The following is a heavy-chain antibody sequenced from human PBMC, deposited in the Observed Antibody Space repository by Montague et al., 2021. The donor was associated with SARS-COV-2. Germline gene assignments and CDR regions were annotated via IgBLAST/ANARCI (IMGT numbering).Heavy chain of an antibody. CDR3: ASYQNYYYYGMDV. Sequence: SLRLSCAASGFTFSSYSMNWVRQAPGKGLEWVSSISSSSSYIYYADSVKGRFTISRDNAKNSLYLQMNSLRAEDTAVYYCASYQNYYYYGMDVWGQGTTVTASS. CDR2: ISSSSSYI. J-gene: IGHJ6*02. V-gene: IGHV3-21*01. CDR1: GFTFSSYS. D-gene: IGHD2-2*01.